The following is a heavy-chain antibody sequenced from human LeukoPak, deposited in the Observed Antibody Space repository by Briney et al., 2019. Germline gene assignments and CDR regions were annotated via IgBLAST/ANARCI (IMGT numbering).Heavy chain of an antibody. D-gene: IGHD3-16*02. V-gene: IGHV3-23*01. CDR2: ISANGGSS. CDR1: GFTFNSYA. Sequence: PGGSLRLSCAASGFTFNSYAMSWVRQAPGKGLEWVSGISANGGSSYYADSVKGRFTISRDNSKNTLFLQMNSLRADDTAVYYCAKDALISFRGAWSQSDYWGQGTLVIVSS. CDR3: AKDALISFRGAWSQSDY. J-gene: IGHJ4*02.